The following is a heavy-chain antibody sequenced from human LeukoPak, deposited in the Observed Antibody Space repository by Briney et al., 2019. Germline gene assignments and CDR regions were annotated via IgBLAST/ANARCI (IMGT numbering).Heavy chain of an antibody. CDR2: IYYSGST. CDR1: GGSISSGSYY. J-gene: IGHJ5*02. V-gene: IGHV4-61*01. CDR3: AIHAGYYHNWFDP. D-gene: IGHD3-3*01. Sequence: SETLSLTCTVSGGSISSGSYYWRWLRQPPGKGLEWVGYIYYSGSTNYNPSLKSRVTISVDTSKNQFSLKLSSVTAADTAVYYCAIHAGYYHNWFDPWGQGTLVTVSS.